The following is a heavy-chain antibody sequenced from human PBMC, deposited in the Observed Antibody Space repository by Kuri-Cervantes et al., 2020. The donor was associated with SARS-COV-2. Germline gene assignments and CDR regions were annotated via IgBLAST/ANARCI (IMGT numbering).Heavy chain of an antibody. V-gene: IGHV5-51*04. CDR1: GYSLTSYW. Sequence: KVSCKGSGYSLTSYWIGWVRQMPGKGLEWMGIIYPGDSDTRYSPSFQGQVTISADKPISTAYLQWSSLKASDTAMYYCARRVVVVPAAIAGWFDPWGQGTLVTVSS. CDR3: ARRVVVVPAAIAGWFDP. J-gene: IGHJ5*02. CDR2: IYPGDSDT. D-gene: IGHD2-2*01.